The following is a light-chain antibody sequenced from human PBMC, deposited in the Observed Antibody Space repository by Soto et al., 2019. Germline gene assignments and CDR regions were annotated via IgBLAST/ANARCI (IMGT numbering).Light chain of an antibody. V-gene: IGKV1-5*03. CDR3: QQYNDYPWT. CDR2: KAS. Sequence: DIQMTQSPSTLSACGGDRVTITCRASQSISSWLAWYQQKPGKAPKLLISKASNLESGVPSRFSGSGSGTDFTLTISSLQPDDFATYYCQQYNDYPWTFGQGTQVEFK. J-gene: IGKJ1*01. CDR1: QSISSW.